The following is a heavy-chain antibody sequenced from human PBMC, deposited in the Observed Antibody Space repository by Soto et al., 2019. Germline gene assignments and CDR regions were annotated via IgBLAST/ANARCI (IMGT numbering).Heavy chain of an antibody. D-gene: IGHD1-26*01. J-gene: IGHJ3*02. Sequence: GGSLRLSCAASGFTFSDYYMSWIRQAPGKGLEWVSYISSSSSYTNYADSVKGRFTISRDNAKNSLYLQMNSLRAEDTAVYYCARWGVGARRRLREDAFDIWGEGTMVTVSS. CDR1: GFTFSDYY. CDR3: ARWGVGARRRLREDAFDI. V-gene: IGHV3-11*06. CDR2: ISSSSSYT.